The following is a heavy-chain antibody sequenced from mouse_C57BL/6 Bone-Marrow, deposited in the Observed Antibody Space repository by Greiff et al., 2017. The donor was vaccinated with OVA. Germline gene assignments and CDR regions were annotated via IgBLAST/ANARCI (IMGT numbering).Heavy chain of an antibody. CDR1: GFSLTSYG. Sequence: VQLQQSGPGLVQPSQSLSITCTVSGFSLTSYGVHWVRQSPGKGLEWLGVIWRGGSTDYNAAFMSRLSITQDNSKSQAFFKMNSLQADDTAIYXCAKNARIYYYFDNRGQGTTLTVSS. CDR3: AKNARIYYYFDN. V-gene: IGHV2-5*01. J-gene: IGHJ2*01. D-gene: IGHD1-3*01. CDR2: IWRGGST.